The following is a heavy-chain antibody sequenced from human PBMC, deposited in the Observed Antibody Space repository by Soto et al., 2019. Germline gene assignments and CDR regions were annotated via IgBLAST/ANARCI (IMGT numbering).Heavy chain of an antibody. CDR3: ARHPGYCSGGSCNGQYTLDV. J-gene: IGHJ6*02. D-gene: IGHD2-15*01. CDR1: GGSISIKSYS. Sequence: PSETLSLTCSVSGGSISIKSYSWGWIRQPPGKGMEWIGTLYSNRVTYYNPSLKSRVTISADTSQNQFSLDLTSVTATDTAVYFCARHPGYCSGGSCNGQYTLDVWGQGTTVTVS. CDR2: LYSNRVT. V-gene: IGHV4-39*01.